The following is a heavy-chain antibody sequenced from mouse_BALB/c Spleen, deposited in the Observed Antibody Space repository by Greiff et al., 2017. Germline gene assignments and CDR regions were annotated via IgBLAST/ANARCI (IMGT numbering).Heavy chain of an antibody. CDR3: ARDGNYGVGAMDY. V-gene: IGHV5-12-2*01. Sequence: EVKLVESGGGLVPPGGSLTLSCAASGFTFSSYTMSWVRQTPEKRLEWVAYLSNGGGSTYYPATVKGRFTISRDNAKNTLYLQMSSLKSEDTAMYYCARDGNYGVGAMDYWGQGTSVTVSA. D-gene: IGHD2-1*01. CDR2: LSNGGGST. CDR1: GFTFSSYT. J-gene: IGHJ4*01.